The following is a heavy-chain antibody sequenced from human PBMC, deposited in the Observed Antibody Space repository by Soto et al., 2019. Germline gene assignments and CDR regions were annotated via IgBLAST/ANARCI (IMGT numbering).Heavy chain of an antibody. CDR2: IAYNGDNE. CDR1: GFIFSNYA. J-gene: IGHJ4*02. Sequence: GGSLRLSCVASGFIFSNYAMHWVRQAPGKGLEWVTSIAYNGDNEHFADSVKGRFTISRDNSKNTVYLQMNSLRAEDTAFYYCAKTLGERQGGETFHYWGQGTQVTVSS. D-gene: IGHD3-16*01. CDR3: AKTLGERQGGETFHY. V-gene: IGHV3-30*18.